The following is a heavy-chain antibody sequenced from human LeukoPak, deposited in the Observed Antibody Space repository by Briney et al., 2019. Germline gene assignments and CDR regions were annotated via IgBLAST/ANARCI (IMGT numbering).Heavy chain of an antibody. J-gene: IGHJ4*02. CDR1: GFTFSSYW. Sequence: GGSLRLSCAASGFTFSSYWMHWVRQGPGKGLVWVSRINTDGSSTSYADSVKGRFTISRDNAKNSLYLQMNSLRAEDTAVYYCARGTVDTAMVTVLYYFDYWGQGTLVTVSS. CDR2: INTDGSST. CDR3: ARGTVDTAMVTVLYYFDY. V-gene: IGHV3-74*01. D-gene: IGHD5-18*01.